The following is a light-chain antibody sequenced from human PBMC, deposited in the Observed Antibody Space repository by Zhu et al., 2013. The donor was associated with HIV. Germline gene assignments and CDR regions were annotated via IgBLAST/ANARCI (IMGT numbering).Light chain of an antibody. CDR2: GAS. J-gene: IGKJ2*01. CDR3: HQYGNSPPT. CDR1: RTISSN. V-gene: IGKV3-15*01. Sequence: EIVMTQSPATLSVSPGERATLSCRASRTISSNLAWYQQKLGQAPRLLIYGASTRATGIPARFSGRGSGTDFTLTISRLEPEDFAVYYCHQYGNSPPTFGQGTKLQIK.